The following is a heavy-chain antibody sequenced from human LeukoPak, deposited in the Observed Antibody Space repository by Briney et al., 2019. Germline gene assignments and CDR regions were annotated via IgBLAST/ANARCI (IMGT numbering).Heavy chain of an antibody. J-gene: IGHJ4*02. CDR1: GFTFSSYW. CDR3: AKDKDTPATAQPQRGYFES. Sequence: PGGSLRLSCAASGFTFSSYWMSWVRQAPGKGLEWVANIKQDGSEKYYVDSVKGRFTISRDNAKNSLYLQMNSLRVEDTAVYFCAKDKDTPATAQPQRGYFESWGQGTLVTVSS. D-gene: IGHD2-15*01. CDR2: IKQDGSEK. V-gene: IGHV3-7*01.